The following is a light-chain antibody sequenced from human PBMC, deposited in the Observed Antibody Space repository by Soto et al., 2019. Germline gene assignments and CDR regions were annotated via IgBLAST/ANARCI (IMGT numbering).Light chain of an antibody. V-gene: IGLV2-14*03. CDR3: SSYTTSSTRV. CDR1: SSDVGAYDF. CDR2: EVS. Sequence: QSVLTQPASVSGSPGQSIAISCTGTSSDVGAYDFVSWYQQHPDKAPKLMIYEVSHRPSGVSYRFSGSKSVNTATLTISGLQAKDEADYYCSSYTTSSTRVFGTGTKVTVL. J-gene: IGLJ1*01.